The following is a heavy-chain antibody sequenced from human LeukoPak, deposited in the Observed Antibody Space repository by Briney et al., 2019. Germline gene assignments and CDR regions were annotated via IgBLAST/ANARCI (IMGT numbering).Heavy chain of an antibody. J-gene: IGHJ4*02. CDR3: ARGGSGSGYLYYFDS. V-gene: IGHV1-2*06. D-gene: IGHD3-10*01. CDR2: INSNCGGT. CDR1: GYSLSDYS. Sequence: ASVKVSCKASGYSLSDYSMHWVRQAPGHGLEWMGRINSNCGGTSYAQDFQGRVTMTRDTSISTAYMEVSGLTSVDTPVYYCARGGSGSGYLYYFDSWGQGTLVSVSS.